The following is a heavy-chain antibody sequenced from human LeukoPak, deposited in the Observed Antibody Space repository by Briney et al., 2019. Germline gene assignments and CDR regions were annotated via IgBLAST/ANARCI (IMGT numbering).Heavy chain of an antibody. CDR2: IYYSGST. J-gene: IGHJ4*02. CDR1: GGSISSGDYY. CDR3: ARVGIVVVPAASY. D-gene: IGHD2-2*01. Sequence: ASETLSLTCTVSGGSISSGDYYWSWIRQTPGKGLECIGYIYYSGSTYYNPSLKSRVTISVDTSKNQFSLKLSSVTAVDTAVDYCARVGIVVVPAASYWGQGTLVTVSS. V-gene: IGHV4-30-4*08.